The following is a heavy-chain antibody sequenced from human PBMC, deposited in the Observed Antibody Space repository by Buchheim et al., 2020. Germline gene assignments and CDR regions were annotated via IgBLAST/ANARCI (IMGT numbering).Heavy chain of an antibody. J-gene: IGHJ4*02. CDR1: GFTFSSYS. CDR2: ISNSSSYI. D-gene: IGHD6-13*01. V-gene: IGHV3-21*01. Sequence: EVQLVESGGGLVQPGGSLRLSCAASGFTFSSYSMNWVRQAPGKGLEWVSSISNSSSYIYYADSVKGRFTISRDNAKNSLYLQMNSLRGEDTAVYYCARDAAEYSSSWYYYWGQGTL. CDR3: ARDAAEYSSSWYYY.